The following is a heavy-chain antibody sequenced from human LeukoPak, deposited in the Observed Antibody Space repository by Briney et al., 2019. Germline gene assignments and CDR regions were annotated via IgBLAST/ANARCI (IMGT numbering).Heavy chain of an antibody. CDR3: APTAEAYTSWWKV. V-gene: IGHV1-2*02. D-gene: IGHD3-16*01. J-gene: IGHJ4*02. CDR1: GYKFTDDY. Sequence: ASVKVSCKASGYKFTDDYMRWVRQAPGQGLEFMGWINPDSGFTNYAQKFKGRVTMTRDTSISTAYLEVGSLTSDDTAVYYCAPTAEAYTSWWKVWGQGTLVTVSS. CDR2: INPDSGFT.